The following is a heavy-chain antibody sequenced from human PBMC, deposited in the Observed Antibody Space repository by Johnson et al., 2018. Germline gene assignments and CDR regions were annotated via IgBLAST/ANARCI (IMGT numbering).Heavy chain of an antibody. CDR3: AREQIGSCAKAFDI. D-gene: IGHD2-2*01. Sequence: VQLVQSGGGLVQPGGSLRLSCAASGFTFRTYEMHWVRQPTGKGLEWVSAVDTAGDAYYSASVKGRFTTFRENALNSFYLQMSSLSAGDTAVYYCAREQIGSCAKAFDIWGQGTVVTVTS. V-gene: IGHV3-13*01. CDR2: VDTAGDA. J-gene: IGHJ3*02. CDR1: GFTFRTYE.